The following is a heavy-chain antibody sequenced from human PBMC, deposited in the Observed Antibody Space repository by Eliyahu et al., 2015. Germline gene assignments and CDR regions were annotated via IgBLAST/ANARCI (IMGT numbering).Heavy chain of an antibody. Sequence: EVQLVXSGGGLVQPGGSLXLSCAAXGFXFSSYDMPWVRQATGKGLEWVSAIGTAGDTYYPGSVKGRFTISRENAKNSLYLQMNSLRAGDTAVYYCARARSGYFGYYGMDVWGQGTTVTVSS. D-gene: IGHD2-15*01. J-gene: IGHJ6*02. CDR2: IGTAGDT. CDR3: ARARSGYFGYYGMDV. V-gene: IGHV3-13*01. CDR1: GFXFSSYD.